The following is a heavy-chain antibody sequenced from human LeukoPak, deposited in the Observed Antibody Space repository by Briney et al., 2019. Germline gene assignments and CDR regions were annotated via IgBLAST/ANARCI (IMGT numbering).Heavy chain of an antibody. CDR3: ASLGHIAAAGTGDY. V-gene: IGHV1-69*05. CDR2: IIPIFGTA. CDR1: GRSFSSYA. D-gene: IGHD6-13*01. Sequence: ASVKVSCKASGRSFSSYAISWVRQAPGQGLEWMGGIIPIFGTANYAQKFQGRVTITTDESTSTAYMELSSLRSEDTAVYYCASLGHIAAAGTGDYWGQGTLVTVSS. J-gene: IGHJ4*02.